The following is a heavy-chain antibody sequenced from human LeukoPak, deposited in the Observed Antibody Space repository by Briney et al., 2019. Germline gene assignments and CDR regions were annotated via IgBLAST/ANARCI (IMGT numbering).Heavy chain of an antibody. D-gene: IGHD3-10*01. V-gene: IGHV4-59*01. CDR3: ARRDFYGSGSYGWFDP. CDR1: GGSISSYY. J-gene: IGHJ5*02. Sequence: SETLSLTCTVSGGSISSYYWSWIRQPPGKGLEWIGYIYYSGSTNYNPSLKSRVTISVDTSKNQFSLKLSSVTAADTAVYYCARRDFYGSGSYGWFDPWGQGTLVTVSS. CDR2: IYYSGST.